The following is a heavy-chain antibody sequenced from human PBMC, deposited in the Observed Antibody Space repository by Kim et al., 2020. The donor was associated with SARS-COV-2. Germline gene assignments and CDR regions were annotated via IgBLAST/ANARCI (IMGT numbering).Heavy chain of an antibody. J-gene: IGHJ4*02. CDR3: AKWTPGGNSVY. V-gene: IGHV3-33*06. Sequence: KSYADSVKGRFTISRDNSKNTLYLQMNSLRAEDTAVYYCAKWTPGGNSVYWGQGTLVTVSS. CDR2: K. D-gene: IGHD2-15*01.